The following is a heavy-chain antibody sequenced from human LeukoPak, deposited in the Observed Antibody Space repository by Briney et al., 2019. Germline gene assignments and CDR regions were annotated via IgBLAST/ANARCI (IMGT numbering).Heavy chain of an antibody. Sequence: SETLSLTCTVSGGSISSSSYYWGWIRQPPGKGLEWIGSIYYSGSTYYNPSLKSRVTISVDTSKNQFSLKLSSVTAADTAVYYCARHHYGSGSSSRYYYMDVWGKGTTVTISS. D-gene: IGHD3-10*01. V-gene: IGHV4-39*01. J-gene: IGHJ6*03. CDR1: GGSISSSSYY. CDR3: ARHHYGSGSSSRYYYMDV. CDR2: IYYSGST.